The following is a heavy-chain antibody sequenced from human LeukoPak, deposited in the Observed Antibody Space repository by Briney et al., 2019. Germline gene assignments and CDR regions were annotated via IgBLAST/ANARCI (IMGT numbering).Heavy chain of an antibody. CDR2: VDNDGITT. J-gene: IGHJ4*02. Sequence: GGSLRLSCAASGFTFGSYWMHWVRQAPGKGLVWVSRVDNDGITTDYADSVKGRFTISRDNARNTLYLQMNSLRADDTAVYYCARGAGWYCSAGSCYTGYFDYWGQGNLVTVSS. CDR3: ARGAGWYCSAGSCYTGYFDY. D-gene: IGHD2-15*01. V-gene: IGHV3-74*01. CDR1: GFTFGSYW.